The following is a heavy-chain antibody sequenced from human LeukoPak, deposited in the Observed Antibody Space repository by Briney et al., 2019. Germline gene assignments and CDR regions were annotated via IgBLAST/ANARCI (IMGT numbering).Heavy chain of an antibody. Sequence: PGGSLRLSCAASGFTFSSYGMHWVRLAPGKGLEWVAFIRYDGSNKYYADSMKGRFTISRDNSKSTLYLQMNSLRAEDTAVYYCARDLDDSSGWYVYYGYWGQGTLVTVSS. CDR1: GFTFSSYG. J-gene: IGHJ4*02. CDR2: IRYDGSNK. V-gene: IGHV3-30*02. D-gene: IGHD6-19*01. CDR3: ARDLDDSSGWYVYYGY.